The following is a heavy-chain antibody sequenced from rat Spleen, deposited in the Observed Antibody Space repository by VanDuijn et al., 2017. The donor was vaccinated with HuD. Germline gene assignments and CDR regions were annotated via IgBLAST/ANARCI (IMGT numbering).Heavy chain of an antibody. V-gene: IGHV2S12*01. CDR3: TRSHPGVMDA. D-gene: IGHD3-2*01. CDR2: ISSGGST. Sequence: QVQLKESGPGLVQPSQTLSLTCTVSGFSLTSNGVNWVRQPPGKGLEWIATISSGGSTYYNSALKSRLSISREPSKRQVFLKMNSLQTEDTAIYFCTRSHPGVMDAWGQGASVTVSS. CDR1: GFSLTSNG. J-gene: IGHJ4*01.